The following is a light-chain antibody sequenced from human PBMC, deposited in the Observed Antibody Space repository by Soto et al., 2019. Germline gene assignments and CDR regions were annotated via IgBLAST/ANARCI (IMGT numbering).Light chain of an antibody. CDR2: VAS. CDR1: QSVSSN. V-gene: IGKV3-15*01. J-gene: IGKJ1*01. Sequence: EIVMTQSPATLSVSPGERATLSCRASQSVSSNLAWYQQRPGQAPRLLIYVASTRATGIPARFSGSGSETEFTLSISSLQSEDFAVYYCQEYNNWWTFGQGTKVEIK. CDR3: QEYNNWWT.